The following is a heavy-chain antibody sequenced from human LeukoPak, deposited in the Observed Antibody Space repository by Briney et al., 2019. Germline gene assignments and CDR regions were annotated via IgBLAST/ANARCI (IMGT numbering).Heavy chain of an antibody. V-gene: IGHV3-7*05. CDR1: GFTFSGDF. CDR3: ASPFLGY. D-gene: IGHD2-21*01. Sequence: AGGSLRLSCAASGFTFSGDFMNWVRQAPGKGLEWVATIKEDGTEKYYVDSVKGRFTISRDNAKSSLYLQMNSLRAEVTAIYYCASPFLGYWGQGTLVTVSS. CDR2: IKEDGTEK. J-gene: IGHJ4*02.